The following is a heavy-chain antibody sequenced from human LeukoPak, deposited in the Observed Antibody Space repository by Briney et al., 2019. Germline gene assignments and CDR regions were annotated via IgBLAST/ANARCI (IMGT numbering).Heavy chain of an antibody. CDR1: GGSISSSNW. V-gene: IGHV4-4*02. J-gene: IGHJ4*02. Sequence: SETLSLTCAVCGGSISSSNWWSWVRQPPGKGLEWIGEIYHSGSTNYNPSLKSRVTISVDKSKNQFSLKLSSVTAADTAVYYCASSGYSGYDFLVYWGQGTLVTVSS. CDR3: ASSGYSGYDFLVY. CDR2: IYHSGST. D-gene: IGHD5-12*01.